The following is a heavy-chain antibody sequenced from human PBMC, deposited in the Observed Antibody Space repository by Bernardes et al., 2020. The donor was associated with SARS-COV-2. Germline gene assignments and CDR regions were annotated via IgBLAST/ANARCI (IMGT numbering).Heavy chain of an antibody. CDR1: GGSISSYY. Sequence: SETLSLTCTVSGGSISSYYWSWIRQPAGKGLEWIGRIYTSGSTNYNPSLKSRVTMSVDTSKNQFSLKLSSVTAADTAVYYCARDRQTSGSYYGHFDYWGQGTLVTVSS. CDR3: ARDRQTSGSYYGHFDY. CDR2: IYTSGST. D-gene: IGHD1-26*01. V-gene: IGHV4-4*07. J-gene: IGHJ4*02.